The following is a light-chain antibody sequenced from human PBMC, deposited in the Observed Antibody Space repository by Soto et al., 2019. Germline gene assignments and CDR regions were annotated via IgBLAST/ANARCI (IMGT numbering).Light chain of an antibody. Sequence: DIQMTQSPTSLSASVGGRVTITCRASQDIRNFVAWYQQKPGKAPKLLIYAASTLQSGVPSRFSGSGSGTXXXXXXXSLQPEDVATYSCQKYSSVPVFGPGTKVEIK. V-gene: IGKV1-27*01. CDR2: AAS. J-gene: IGKJ3*01. CDR3: QKYSSVPV. CDR1: QDIRNF.